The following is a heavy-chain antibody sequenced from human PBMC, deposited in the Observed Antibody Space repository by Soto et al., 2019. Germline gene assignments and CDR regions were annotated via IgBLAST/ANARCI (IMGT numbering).Heavy chain of an antibody. CDR3: ARELRYYDSSGYYPYFDY. CDR2: IYDSGST. D-gene: IGHD3-22*01. Sequence: PSETLSLTCTVSGGSISSGDYYWSWIRQPPGKGLEWIGYIYDSGSTNYNPSLKSRVTISVDTSKNQSSLKLSSVTAADTAVYYCARELRYYDSSGYYPYFDYWGQGTLVTVSS. V-gene: IGHV4-61*08. CDR1: GGSISSGDYY. J-gene: IGHJ4*02.